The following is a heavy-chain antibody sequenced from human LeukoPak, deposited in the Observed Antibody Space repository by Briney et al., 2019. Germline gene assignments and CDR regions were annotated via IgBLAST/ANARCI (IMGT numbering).Heavy chain of an antibody. CDR2: IYYSGST. V-gene: IGHV4-59*01. J-gene: IGHJ6*03. D-gene: IGHD2-15*01. CDR1: GGSISSYY. CDR3: ARGGYCSGGSCYSLASRYYYYYMDV. Sequence: MSSETLSLTCTVSGGSISSYYWSWIRQPPGKGLEWIGYIYYSGSTNYNPSLKSRVTISVHTSKNQFSLKLSSVTAADTALYYCARGGYCSGGSCYSLASRYYYYYMDVWGKGTTVTVSS.